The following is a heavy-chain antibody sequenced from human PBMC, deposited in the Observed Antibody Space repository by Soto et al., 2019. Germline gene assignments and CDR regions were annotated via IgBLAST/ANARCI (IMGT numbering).Heavy chain of an antibody. CDR3: ARGSGAFGGDYDY. V-gene: IGHV4-30-2*01. J-gene: IGHJ4*02. D-gene: IGHD2-15*01. CDR1: GGSISSNGYS. Sequence: QLQLQESGSGLVKPSQTLSLTCAVSGGSISSNGYSWSWIRQPPGEGLEWVGYVYYTGSIYYNSSLKSRATISVDRSKNQFSLNLSSVTAADTAVYYCARGSGAFGGDYDYWGQGALVTVSS. CDR2: VYYTGSI.